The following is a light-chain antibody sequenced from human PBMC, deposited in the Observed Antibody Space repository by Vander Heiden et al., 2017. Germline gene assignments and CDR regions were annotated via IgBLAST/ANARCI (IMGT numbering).Light chain of an antibody. CDR2: DNN. CDR3: GAWDSSLSVVL. CDR1: RTNIGYNS. Sequence: QSVLTQPPSVSAAPGQKVTIPCPGGRTNIGYNSVSWYQQLPGTAPKFLIYDNNKRPSGIPDRFSGSKSGTSATLDITGLQTGDEAGYYCGAWDSSLSVVLFGGGTKLTVL. V-gene: IGLV1-51*01. J-gene: IGLJ3*02.